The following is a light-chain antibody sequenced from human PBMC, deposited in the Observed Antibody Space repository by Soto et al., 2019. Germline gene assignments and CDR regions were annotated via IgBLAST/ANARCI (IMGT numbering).Light chain of an antibody. CDR3: HQRSNWPPLT. CDR1: QSVSTY. Sequence: DSVLTQSPATLSLSPGEGATLSCRASQSVSTYLAWYQQKPGQAPRLLIYDTSNRAPGIPARFSGSGSGTDFTLTISGLEPEDSAVYYCHQRSNWPPLTFGGGTKVEI. J-gene: IGKJ4*01. V-gene: IGKV3-11*01. CDR2: DTS.